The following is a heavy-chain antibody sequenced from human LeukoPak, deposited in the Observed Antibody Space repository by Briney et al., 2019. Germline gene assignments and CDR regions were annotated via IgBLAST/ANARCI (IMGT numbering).Heavy chain of an antibody. J-gene: IGHJ4*02. V-gene: IGHV3-23*01. CDR2: VGPSGST. Sequence: QPGGSLRLSCAAPGFTLTRYAMSLVPQAPGKGLAWVSAVGPSGSTYYADSVKGRFTISRDNSKYTLYLQMNSLRVEDTAVYYCAKRGGSYRGFDYWGQGTLVTVSS. D-gene: IGHD1-26*01. CDR3: AKRGGSYRGFDY. CDR1: GFTLTRYA.